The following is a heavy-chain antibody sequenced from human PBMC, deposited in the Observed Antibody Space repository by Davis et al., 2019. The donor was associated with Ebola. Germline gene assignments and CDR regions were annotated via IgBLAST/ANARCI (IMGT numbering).Heavy chain of an antibody. V-gene: IGHV1-69*06. CDR3: ASPYYGSGSPRRYGMDV. J-gene: IGHJ6*02. CDR2: IIPIFGTA. Sequence: SVKVSCKASGGTFSIYAISWVRQAPGQGLEWMGRIIPIFGTANYAQKFQGRVTITADKSTSTAYMELSSLRSEDTAVYYCASPYYGSGSPRRYGMDVWGQGTTVTVSS. CDR1: GGTFSIYA. D-gene: IGHD3-10*01.